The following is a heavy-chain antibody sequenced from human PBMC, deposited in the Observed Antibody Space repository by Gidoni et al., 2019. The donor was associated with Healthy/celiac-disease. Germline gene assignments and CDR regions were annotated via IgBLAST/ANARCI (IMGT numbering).Heavy chain of an antibody. D-gene: IGHD3-10*01. CDR3: VPGGSTDY. CDR2: ISSNGGST. J-gene: IGHJ4*02. Sequence: EVQLVESGGGLVQPGGSLRLSCSASGFTFGSYAMHWVRQAPGKGLEYVSVISSNGGSTYYADSVKGRFTITRDNSKNTLYLQMSSLRAEDTAVYYCVPGGSTDYWGQGTLVTVSS. CDR1: GFTFGSYA. V-gene: IGHV3-64D*06.